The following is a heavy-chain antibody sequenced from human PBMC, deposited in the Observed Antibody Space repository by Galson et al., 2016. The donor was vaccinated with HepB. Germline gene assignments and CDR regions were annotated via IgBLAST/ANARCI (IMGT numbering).Heavy chain of an antibody. D-gene: IGHD3-16*01. V-gene: IGHV4-59*01. J-gene: IGHJ5*01. CDR2: IYYRGNT. Sequence: ETLSLTCTVSGGSMTDFYWTWFRQPPGKGLEWIGYIYYRGNTNYNPALKGRVAISIDTSKNRFSLNLYSVTAADTAMYFCAREHKSPRFWFDSWGRGTLVAVSS. CDR3: AREHKSPRFWFDS. CDR1: GGSMTDFY.